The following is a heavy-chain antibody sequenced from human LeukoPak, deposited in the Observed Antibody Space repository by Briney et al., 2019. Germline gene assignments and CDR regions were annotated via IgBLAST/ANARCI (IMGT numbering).Heavy chain of an antibody. D-gene: IGHD1-7*01. CDR2: IIPIFGTA. J-gene: IGHJ3*02. CDR3: AADGYNWNSDAFDI. V-gene: IGHV1-69*13. Sequence: SVKVSCKASGGTFSSYAISWVRQAPGQGLEWMEGIIPIFGTANYAQKFQGRVTITADESTSTAYMELSSLRSEDTAVYYCAADGYNWNSDAFDIWGQGTMVTVSS. CDR1: GGTFSSYA.